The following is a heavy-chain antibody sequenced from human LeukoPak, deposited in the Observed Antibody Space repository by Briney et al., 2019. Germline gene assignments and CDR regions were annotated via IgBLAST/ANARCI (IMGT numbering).Heavy chain of an antibody. Sequence: PSETLSLTCIVSGGSISGCYWTWIRQPPGKGLQWIGYIYYTGRTKYNPSLQSRVTISVDTSKNQVSLKLTSVTAADTAVYYCARQTDHGDSNYWGQGTLVTVSS. CDR1: GGSISGCY. CDR2: IYYTGRT. CDR3: ARQTDHGDSNY. D-gene: IGHD4-17*01. J-gene: IGHJ4*02. V-gene: IGHV4-59*08.